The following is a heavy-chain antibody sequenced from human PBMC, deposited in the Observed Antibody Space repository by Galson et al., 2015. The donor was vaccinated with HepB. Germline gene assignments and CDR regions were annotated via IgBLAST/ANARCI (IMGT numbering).Heavy chain of an antibody. CDR3: ARDLSSYGYFDY. CDR2: ISYDGIYK. CDR1: GFTFSRHG. V-gene: IGHV3-30*03. J-gene: IGHJ4*02. Sequence: SLRLSCAASGFTFSRHGMHWVRQAPGKGLEWVAVISYDGIYKYYGDSVKGRFTISRDNSENTLYLQMNSLGVEDTAVYYCARDLSSYGYFDYWGQGTLVTVSS. D-gene: IGHD3-16*01.